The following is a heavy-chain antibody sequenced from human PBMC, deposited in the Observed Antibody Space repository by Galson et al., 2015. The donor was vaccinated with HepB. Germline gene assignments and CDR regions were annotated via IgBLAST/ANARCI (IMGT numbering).Heavy chain of an antibody. D-gene: IGHD2-21*02. Sequence: TVKVSCKASGGTFSSYAISWARQAPGQGLEWMGGIIPIFGTANYAQKFQGRVTITADESTSTAYMELSSLRSEDTAVYYCARDLMAYCGGDCYSGNASDIWGQGTMVTVSS. CDR3: ARDLMAYCGGDCYSGNASDI. J-gene: IGHJ3*02. V-gene: IGHV1-69*13. CDR2: IIPIFGTA. CDR1: GGTFSSYA.